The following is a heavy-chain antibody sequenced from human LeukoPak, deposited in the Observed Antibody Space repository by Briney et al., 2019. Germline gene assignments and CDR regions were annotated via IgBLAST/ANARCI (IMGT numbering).Heavy chain of an antibody. CDR2: IYYSGST. CDR3: ARDRGFDRVWYY. CDR1: GGSISSGDYY. V-gene: IGHV4-30-4*08. Sequence: PSETLSLTCTVSGGSISSGDYYWSWIRQPPGKGLEWIGYIYYSGSTYYNPSLKSRVTISVDTSKNQFSLKLSSVTAADTAVYYCARDRGFDRVWYYWGQGTLVTVSS. D-gene: IGHD3-10*01. J-gene: IGHJ4*02.